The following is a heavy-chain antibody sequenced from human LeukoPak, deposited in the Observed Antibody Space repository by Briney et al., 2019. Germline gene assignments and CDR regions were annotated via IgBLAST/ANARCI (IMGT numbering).Heavy chain of an antibody. CDR2: INHSGST. Sequence: SETLSLTCAVYGGSFSGDYWNWIRQPPGKGLEWIGEINHSGSTNSNPSLKRRVTISVDRSKNQFSLKLSSVTAADTAVYYCARRPRYSSGWYYFDSWGQGTLVTVSP. CDR1: GGSFSGDY. J-gene: IGHJ4*02. V-gene: IGHV4-34*01. D-gene: IGHD6-19*01. CDR3: ARRPRYSSGWYYFDS.